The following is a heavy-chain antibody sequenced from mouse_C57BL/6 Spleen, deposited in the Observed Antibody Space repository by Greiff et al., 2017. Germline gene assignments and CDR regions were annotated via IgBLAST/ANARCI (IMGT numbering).Heavy chain of an antibody. J-gene: IGHJ2*01. D-gene: IGHD2-2*01. CDR1: GYTFTDYY. CDR3: ARNGYYFDY. CDR2: INPNNVGT. V-gene: IGHV1-26*01. Sequence: VQLQQSGPELVKPGASVKISCKASGYTFTDYYMNWVKQSHGKSLEWIGDINPNNVGTSYNQKFKGKATLTVDKSSSTAYMELRSLTSEESAVYYCARNGYYFDYWGQGTTLTVSS.